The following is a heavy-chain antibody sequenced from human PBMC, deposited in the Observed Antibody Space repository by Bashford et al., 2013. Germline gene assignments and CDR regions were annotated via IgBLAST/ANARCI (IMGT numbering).Heavy chain of an antibody. V-gene: IGHV1-18*01. Sequence: IVWVRQAPGQGLEWMGWISVSNGKTNYAQKLQGRVTLTTDTSTATAYMELSSLRSDDTAVYFCARGSSLSPYYYAMDVWGQGTTVTVSS. J-gene: IGHJ6*02. CDR3: ARGSSLSPYYYAMDV. D-gene: IGHD3-10*01. CDR2: ISVSNGKT.